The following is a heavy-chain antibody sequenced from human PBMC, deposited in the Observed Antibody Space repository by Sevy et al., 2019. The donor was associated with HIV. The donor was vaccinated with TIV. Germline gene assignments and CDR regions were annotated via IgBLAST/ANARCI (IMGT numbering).Heavy chain of an antibody. CDR2: INPNSGGT. CDR1: GYTFTGYY. D-gene: IGHD6-13*01. J-gene: IGHJ4*02. V-gene: IGHV1-2*06. CDR3: ARDVFSSSWSYNYYFDY. Sequence: ASVKVSCKASGYTFTGYYMHWVRQAPGQGLEWTGRINPNSGGTNYAQKFQGRVTMTRDTSISTAYMELSRLRSDDTAVYYCARDVFSSSWSYNYYFDYWGQGTLVTVSS.